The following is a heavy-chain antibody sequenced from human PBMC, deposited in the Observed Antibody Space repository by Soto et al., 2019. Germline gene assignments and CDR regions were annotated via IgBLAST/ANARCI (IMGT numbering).Heavy chain of an antibody. Sequence: GNMIRAGYYSYQYRKQTGKGLEWIVYIYYSGSTYYNPSLKSRVTISVDTSKNQFSLKLSSVTAADTAVYYFSCDGDHRDGYSHAALDIWGQGTMVTVSS. CDR1: GNMIRAGYY. J-gene: IGHJ3*02. CDR3: SCDGDHRDGYSHAALDI. CDR2: IYYSGST. V-gene: IGHV4-31*02. D-gene: IGHD5-18*01.